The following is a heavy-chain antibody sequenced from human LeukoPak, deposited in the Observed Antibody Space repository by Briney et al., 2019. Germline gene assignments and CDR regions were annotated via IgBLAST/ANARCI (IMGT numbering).Heavy chain of an antibody. J-gene: IGHJ4*02. D-gene: IGHD6-6*01. Sequence: SETLSLTCSVSGGSVSNYYWSWIRQPPGKGLEWIGYVYYTGNTNYNPSLKSRVTMFEDKSKNQFSLRLYSVTVADTAVYYCARHFAYSSSSYFDYWGQGSLVTVYS. CDR2: VYYTGNT. CDR3: ARHFAYSSSSYFDY. V-gene: IGHV4-59*08. CDR1: GGSVSNYY.